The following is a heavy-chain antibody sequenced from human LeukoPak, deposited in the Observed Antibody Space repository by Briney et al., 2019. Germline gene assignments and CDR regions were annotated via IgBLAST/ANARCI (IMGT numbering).Heavy chain of an antibody. Sequence: GASVKVSCKASGYTFTGYYMHWVRQAPGQGLEWMGWINPNSGGTNYAQKFQGRVTMTRDTSISTAYMELSRLRSDDTAVYYCAREFYEKLEHFDYWSQGTLVTVSS. CDR1: GYTFTGYY. CDR2: INPNSGGT. J-gene: IGHJ4*02. CDR3: AREFYEKLEHFDY. V-gene: IGHV1-2*02. D-gene: IGHD3-3*01.